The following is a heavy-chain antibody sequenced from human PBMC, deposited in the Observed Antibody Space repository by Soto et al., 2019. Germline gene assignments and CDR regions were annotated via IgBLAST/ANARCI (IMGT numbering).Heavy chain of an antibody. CDR1: GFTVSSNY. J-gene: IGHJ3*02. CDR2: IYSGGST. V-gene: IGHV3-53*01. D-gene: IGHD6-13*01. CDR3: ARANPGIATAGMNHAFPI. Sequence: GGSLRLSCAASGFTVSSNYMGWVRQAPGKGLEWVSFIYSGGSTKYADSVKGRFTISRDNSKNTLNLQMNSLRADDTAVYYCARANPGIATAGMNHAFPIWGQGTMVTVSS.